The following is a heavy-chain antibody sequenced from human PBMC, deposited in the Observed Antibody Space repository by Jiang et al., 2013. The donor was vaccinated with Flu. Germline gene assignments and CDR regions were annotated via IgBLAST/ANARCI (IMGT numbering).Heavy chain of an antibody. CDR2: IDWDDYT. Sequence: KPTQTLTLTCTFSGFSLSTSGMCVSWIRQPPGKALEWLARIDWDDYTYYSTSLKTRLTISKDTSKNQVVLTMTNMDPVDTATYYCARTPSGSYLLDYWGQGTLVTVSS. V-gene: IGHV2-70*11. CDR1: GFSLSTSGMC. J-gene: IGHJ4*02. CDR3: ARTPSGSYLLDY. D-gene: IGHD1-26*01.